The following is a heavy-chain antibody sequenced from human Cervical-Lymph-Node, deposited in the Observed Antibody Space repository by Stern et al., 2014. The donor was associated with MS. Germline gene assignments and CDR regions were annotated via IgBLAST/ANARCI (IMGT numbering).Heavy chain of an antibody. CDR2: THRSGST. CDR1: PYSISSGYY. D-gene: IGHD4-17*01. V-gene: IGHV4-38-2*02. CDR3: ARWGYGDYEADY. Sequence: QVQLQESGPRLVKPSETLSLTCSVSPYSISSGYYWAWIRQSPGKGLEWIGTTHRSGSTYYNPSLKSRVTISADTSKNQFFLMLTSVAAADTAVYYCARWGYGDYEADYWGQGTLVTVSS. J-gene: IGHJ4*02.